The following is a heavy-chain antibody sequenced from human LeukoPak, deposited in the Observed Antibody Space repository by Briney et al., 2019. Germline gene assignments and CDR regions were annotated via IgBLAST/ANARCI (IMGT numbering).Heavy chain of an antibody. CDR3: ARLESSSWSTQYYFDY. CDR1: GGSISSYY. D-gene: IGHD6-13*01. V-gene: IGHV4-4*07. CDR2: IYTSGST. Sequence: SETLSLTCTVSGGSISSYYWSWIRQPAGKGLEWIGRIYTSGSTNYNPSLKSRVTMSVDTSKNQFSLKLSSVTAADTAVYYCARLESSSWSTQYYFDYWGQGTLVTVSS. J-gene: IGHJ4*02.